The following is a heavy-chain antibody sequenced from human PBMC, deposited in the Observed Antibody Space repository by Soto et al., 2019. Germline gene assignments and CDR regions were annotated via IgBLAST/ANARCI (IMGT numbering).Heavy chain of an antibody. V-gene: IGHV1-69*02. D-gene: IGHD2-15*01. CDR1: GGTFSSYT. J-gene: IGHJ4*02. Sequence: QVQLVQSGAEVKKPGSSVRVSCTPSGGTFSSYTISWVRQAPGQGLEWMGRIVPITGMTRYAQKFQGRPTITAVTSTTPAYLELSSLRSEDSAVYFCSRGVASLVDSWGQGAQVTVSS. CDR3: SRGVASLVDS. CDR2: IVPITGMT.